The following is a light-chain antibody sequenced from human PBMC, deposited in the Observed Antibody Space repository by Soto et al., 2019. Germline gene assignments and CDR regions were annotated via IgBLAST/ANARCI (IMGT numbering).Light chain of an antibody. J-gene: IGKJ1*01. CDR3: QQSGSSSGT. V-gene: IGKV3-20*01. CDR1: QSVGSSF. CDR2: GAS. Sequence: EIVLTQSPGTLSLSPGERATLSCRASQSVGSSFLAWYQQKPGQAPRLLIHGASTRATGVPDRFSGSGSGTDFTLTISRLEPEDFAVYYCQQSGSSSGTFGQGTKVEIK.